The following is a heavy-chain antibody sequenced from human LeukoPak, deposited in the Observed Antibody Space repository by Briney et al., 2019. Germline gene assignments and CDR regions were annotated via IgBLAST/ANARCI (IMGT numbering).Heavy chain of an antibody. CDR2: ISAYNGKT. D-gene: IGHD3-10*01. J-gene: IGHJ4*02. CDR3: AKDGVPSRWFGRNYFDY. CDR1: GYTFTNYG. Sequence: ASVKVSCKASGYTFTNYGISWVRQAPGQGLEWRGWISAYNGKTNYAQKLQGRVTMTTDTSTSTAYMELRSLRSDDTAVYYCAKDGVPSRWFGRNYFDYWGQGTLVTVSS. V-gene: IGHV1-18*01.